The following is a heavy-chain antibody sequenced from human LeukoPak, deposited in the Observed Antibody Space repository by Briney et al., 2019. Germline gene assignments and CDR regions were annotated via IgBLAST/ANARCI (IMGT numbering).Heavy chain of an antibody. Sequence: SETLSLTCTVSGGSITSSSYYWGWIRQPPGKGLEWIGTISYSGGTYYNPSLKSRVTLSVDTSKNQFSLKLNSVTAADTAVYYCARRKYYDFWSSLFQNDAFDIWGQGTMVTVSS. CDR1: GGSITSSSYY. D-gene: IGHD3-3*01. CDR2: ISYSGGT. CDR3: ARRKYYDFWSSLFQNDAFDI. J-gene: IGHJ3*02. V-gene: IGHV4-39*01.